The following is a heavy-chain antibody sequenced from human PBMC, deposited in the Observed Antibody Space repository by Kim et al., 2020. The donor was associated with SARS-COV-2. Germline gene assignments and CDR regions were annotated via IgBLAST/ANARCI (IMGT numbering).Heavy chain of an antibody. D-gene: IGHD6-19*01. Sequence: GGSLRLSCAASGFTFTTYAMAWVRQAPGKGLEWISAISGSSGATYYADSVKGRFTILRDNSKNTLYLQVSSLRAEDTAIYYCAKDGGGPYTSGWYYFDSWGQGALVTVSS. CDR1: GFTFTTYA. V-gene: IGHV3-23*01. CDR2: ISGSSGAT. CDR3: AKDGGGPYTSGWYYFDS. J-gene: IGHJ4*02.